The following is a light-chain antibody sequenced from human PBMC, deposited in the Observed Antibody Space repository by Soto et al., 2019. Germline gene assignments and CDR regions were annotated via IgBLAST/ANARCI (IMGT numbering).Light chain of an antibody. Sequence: QSVLTQPASVSGSPGQSITISCTGTSSGIGTYNYVSWYQQHPGKAPKVMIYEVSNRPSGVSNRFSGSKSGNTASLTISGLQAEDEADYYCSSYTVTSVTLYVFGTGTKVTVL. V-gene: IGLV2-14*01. CDR1: SSGIGTYNY. CDR3: SSYTVTSVTLYV. CDR2: EVS. J-gene: IGLJ1*01.